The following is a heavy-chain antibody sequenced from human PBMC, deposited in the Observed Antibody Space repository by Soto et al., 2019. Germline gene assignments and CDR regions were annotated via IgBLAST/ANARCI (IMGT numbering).Heavy chain of an antibody. CDR3: ARYGITTGTTPPTNDYYYYMDV. CDR1: GGTFSSYA. CDR2: IIPIFGTA. Sequence: GASVKVSCKASGGTFSSYAISWVRQAPGQGLEWMGGIIPIFGTANYAQKFKGRVTITADESTSTAYIELSSLRSEDTAVYYCARYGITTGTTPPTNDYYYYMDVWGKGTTVTVSS. V-gene: IGHV1-69*13. D-gene: IGHD1-1*01. J-gene: IGHJ6*03.